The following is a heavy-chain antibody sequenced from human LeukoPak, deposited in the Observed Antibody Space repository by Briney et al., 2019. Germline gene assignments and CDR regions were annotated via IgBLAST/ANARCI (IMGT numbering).Heavy chain of an antibody. Sequence: ASVKVSCKASGYTFTGYYMHWVRQAPGQGPEWMGWINPNSGGTNYAQKFQGRVTMTRDTSISTAYMELSRLRSDDTAVYYCARDLSGQPPHYYGMDVWGQGTTVTVSS. CDR1: GYTFTGYY. V-gene: IGHV1-2*02. D-gene: IGHD2-2*01. CDR2: INPNSGGT. J-gene: IGHJ6*02. CDR3: ARDLSGQPPHYYGMDV.